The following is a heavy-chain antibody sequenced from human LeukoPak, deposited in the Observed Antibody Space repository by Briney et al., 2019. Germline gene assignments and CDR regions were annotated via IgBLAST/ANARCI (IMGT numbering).Heavy chain of an antibody. V-gene: IGHV3-33*01. D-gene: IGHD6-19*01. CDR1: GFTFSSSG. Sequence: GGSLRLSCAASGFTFSSSGMHWVRQAPGRGLEWVAIIWYDGGNKYYADSVKGRFTISRDNSKNTLYLQMNSLTAGDTAVYYCARVLHTSAFSFDFWGQGSLVTVSS. CDR3: ARVLHTSAFSFDF. CDR2: IWYDGGNK. J-gene: IGHJ4*02.